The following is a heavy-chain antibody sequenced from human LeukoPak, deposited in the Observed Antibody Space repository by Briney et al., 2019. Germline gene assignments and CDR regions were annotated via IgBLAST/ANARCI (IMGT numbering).Heavy chain of an antibody. V-gene: IGHV6-1*01. CDR1: GDSVSNNRAA. D-gene: IGHD2-21*02. CDR2: TYYRSKWYN. CDR3: ARIRLVELTPNKWVFLAMDV. Sequence: SQTLSRTCAISGDSVSNNRAAWNWIRQSPSRGLEWLGRTYYRSKWYNDYAESVKSRLTLNPDTSKNQFSLQLSSVTPEDTAVYYCARIRLVELTPNKWVFLAMDVWGQGTSVTVSS. J-gene: IGHJ6*02.